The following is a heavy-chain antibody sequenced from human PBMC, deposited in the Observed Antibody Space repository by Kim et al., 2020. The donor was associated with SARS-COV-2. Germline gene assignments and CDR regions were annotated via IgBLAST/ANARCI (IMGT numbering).Heavy chain of an antibody. J-gene: IGHJ6*02. CDR1: GFTFSSYS. CDR2: ISSSSSYI. V-gene: IGHV3-21*01. CDR3: ARDPYDYSNYVSTYYYGMDV. D-gene: IGHD4-4*01. Sequence: GGSLRLSCAASGFTFSSYSMNWVRQAPGKGLEWVSSISSSSSYIYYADSVKGRFTISRDNAKNSLYLQMNSLRAEDTAVYYCARDPYDYSNYVSTYYYGMDVWGHGTTVTVSS.